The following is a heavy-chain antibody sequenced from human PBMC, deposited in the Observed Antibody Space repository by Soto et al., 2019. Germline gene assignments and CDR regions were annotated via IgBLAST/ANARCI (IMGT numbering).Heavy chain of an antibody. J-gene: IGHJ6*02. CDR1: GFTFSSYA. CDR3: AKDLVVVAPLLSYYYYGMDV. D-gene: IGHD2-15*01. Sequence: HPGGSLRLSCAASGFTFSSYAMSWVRQAPGKGLEWVSAISGSGGSTYYADSVKGRFTISRDNSKNTLYLQMNSLRAEDTAVYYCAKDLVVVAPLLSYYYYGMDVWGQGTTVTVSS. CDR2: ISGSGGST. V-gene: IGHV3-23*01.